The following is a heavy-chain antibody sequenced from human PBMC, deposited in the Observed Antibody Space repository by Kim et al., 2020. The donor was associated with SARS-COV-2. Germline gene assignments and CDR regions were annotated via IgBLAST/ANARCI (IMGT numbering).Heavy chain of an antibody. CDR3: ARNMMLSRAYDY. CDR2: ISSNGGST. CDR1: GFTFSSYA. V-gene: IGHV3-64*01. J-gene: IGHJ4*02. Sequence: GGSLRLSCAGSGFTFSSYAMHWVRQAPGKGLEYVSAISSNGGSTYYATSLKGRFTISRDNSKNTLYLQMGSLRPEDMGVYFCARNMMLSRAYDYWGQGILVTVSS. D-gene: IGHD2-21*01.